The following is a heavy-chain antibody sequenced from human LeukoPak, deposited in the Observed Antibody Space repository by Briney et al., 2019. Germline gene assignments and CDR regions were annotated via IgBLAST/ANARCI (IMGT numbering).Heavy chain of an antibody. V-gene: IGHV1-69*06. CDR1: GGTFSSYA. D-gene: IGHD3-9*01. CDR2: IIPIFGTA. J-gene: IGHJ4*02. CDR3: ASWSGRYGYFDY. Sequence: SVKVSCKASGGTFSSYAISWVRQAPGQGLEWMGGIIPIFGTANYAQKFQGRVTITADKSTSTAYMELSSLRSEDTAVYYCASWSGRYGYFDYWGQGTLVTVSS.